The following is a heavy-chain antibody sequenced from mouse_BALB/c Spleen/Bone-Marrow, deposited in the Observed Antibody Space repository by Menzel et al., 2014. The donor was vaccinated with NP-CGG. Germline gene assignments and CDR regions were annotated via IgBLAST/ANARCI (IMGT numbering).Heavy chain of an antibody. CDR1: GFDFSRYW. V-gene: IGHV4-1*02. Sequence: EVQLQQSGGGLVQPGGSLKLSCAASGFDFSRYWMSWVRQAPGKGLEWIGEINPDSSTINYTPSLKDKFIISRDNAKNTLYLQMSKVRSEDTALYYCARLSYYGRFAYWGQGTLVIVSA. D-gene: IGHD1-1*01. J-gene: IGHJ3*01. CDR3: ARLSYYGRFAY. CDR2: INPDSSTI.